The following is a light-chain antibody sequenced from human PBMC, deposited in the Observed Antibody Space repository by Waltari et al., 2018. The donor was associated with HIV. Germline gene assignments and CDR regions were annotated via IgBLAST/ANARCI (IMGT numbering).Light chain of an antibody. Sequence: DIVMTQSPATLSVSPGQRATVSCWASQSISSNLAWYQQRPGQAPRLLVYDASTRVAGIPARFSASGFATEFTLTISSLQSEDFAVYYCQQYNDWLSWTFGQGTKVEMK. CDR2: DAS. CDR3: QQYNDWLSWT. J-gene: IGKJ1*01. V-gene: IGKV3-15*01. CDR1: QSISSN.